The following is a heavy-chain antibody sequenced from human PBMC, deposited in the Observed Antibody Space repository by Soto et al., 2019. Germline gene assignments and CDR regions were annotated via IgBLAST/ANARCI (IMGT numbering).Heavy chain of an antibody. CDR1: GYTFTSYD. D-gene: IGHD6-13*01. Sequence: ASVKVSCKASGYTFTSYDINWVRQATGQGLEWMGWMNPNSGNTGYAQKFQGRVTMTRNTSISTAYMELSSLRSEDTAVYYCARANRQYSISWDEGRSSYMDAWGKRTSLTVSS. CDR3: ARANRQYSISWDEGRSSYMDA. V-gene: IGHV1-8*01. J-gene: IGHJ6*03. CDR2: MNPNSGNT.